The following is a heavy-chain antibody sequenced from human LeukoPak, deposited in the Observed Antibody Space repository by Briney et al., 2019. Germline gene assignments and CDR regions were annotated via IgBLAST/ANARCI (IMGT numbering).Heavy chain of an antibody. V-gene: IGHV4-59*08. CDR2: MYYSGNT. Sequence: SETLSLTCNVSGGSISSYYWSWIRQPPGKGPEWIGYMYYSGNTNYNPSLKSRVTTSVDSSKNQFSLKLTSVTAADTAVYYCARHTLVGARNAFDIWGQGTMVTVSS. J-gene: IGHJ3*02. CDR1: GGSISSYY. CDR3: ARHTLVGARNAFDI. D-gene: IGHD1-26*01.